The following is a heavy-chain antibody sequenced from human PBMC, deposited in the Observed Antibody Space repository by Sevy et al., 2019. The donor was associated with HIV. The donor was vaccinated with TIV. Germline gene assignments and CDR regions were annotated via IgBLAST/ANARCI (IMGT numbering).Heavy chain of an antibody. D-gene: IGHD1-26*01. Sequence: GGSLRLSCAASGFTFSNYGIHWVRQAPGKGLEWVAVVSYDGSYEYYGDSVRGRFTISRDNSKNTLYLQMNSLRTDDTAVYYCAKGSRATHSAFDIWGQGTMVTVSS. J-gene: IGHJ3*02. CDR1: GFTFSNYG. V-gene: IGHV3-30*18. CDR3: AKGSRATHSAFDI. CDR2: VSYDGSYE.